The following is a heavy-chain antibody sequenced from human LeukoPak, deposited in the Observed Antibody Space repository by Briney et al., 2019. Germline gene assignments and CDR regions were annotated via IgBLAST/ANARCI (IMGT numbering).Heavy chain of an antibody. CDR2: IRSVGSIK. J-gene: IGHJ4*01. V-gene: IGHV3-30*02. CDR1: GFTFSRYG. D-gene: IGHD6-13*01. CDR3: ARDRARAHDRNVSSSYLLDY. Sequence: QPGGSLRLSCAASGFTFSRYGMHWVRQAPGKGLDWVAFIRSVGSIKYYADSVKGRFTISRGNSKNTLYLQMNSLRAEDTAGDYCARDRARAHDRNVSSSYLLDYSGQGTLVTVSS.